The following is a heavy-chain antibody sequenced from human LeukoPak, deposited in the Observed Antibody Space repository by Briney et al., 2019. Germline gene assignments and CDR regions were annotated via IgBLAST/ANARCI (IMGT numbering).Heavy chain of an antibody. Sequence: SVKVSCKASGGTFSSHAISWVRQAPGQGLEWMGGIIPIFGTANYAQKFQGRVTITADKSTSTAYMELSSLRSEDTAVYYCARSLTIFGVVIKVSWFDPWGQGTLVTVSS. D-gene: IGHD3-3*01. J-gene: IGHJ5*02. V-gene: IGHV1-69*06. CDR2: IIPIFGTA. CDR1: GGTFSSHA. CDR3: ARSLTIFGVVIKVSWFDP.